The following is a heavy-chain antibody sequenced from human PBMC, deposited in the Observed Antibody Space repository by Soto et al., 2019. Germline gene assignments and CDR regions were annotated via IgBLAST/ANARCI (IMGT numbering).Heavy chain of an antibody. Sequence: EVQLVESGGDLVQPGGSLRLSCTASGFTFSDSWMTWVRQAPGKGLEWVARIKPDESEKKYADSVKGRFSISRDNAKNSMYLQMDSLRGEDTAVYYCVRGGSNYASWGQGTLVTVSP. CDR3: VRGGSNYAS. CDR2: IKPDESEK. CDR1: GFTFSDSW. J-gene: IGHJ5*02. D-gene: IGHD4-4*01. V-gene: IGHV3-7*01.